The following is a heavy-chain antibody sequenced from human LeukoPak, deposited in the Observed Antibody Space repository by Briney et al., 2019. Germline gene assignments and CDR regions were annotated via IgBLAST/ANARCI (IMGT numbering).Heavy chain of an antibody. J-gene: IGHJ4*02. CDR1: GFIFSSYA. V-gene: IGHV3-23*01. Sequence: SGGSLRLSCAASGFIFSSYAMSWVRQAPGKGLEWVSGISDSGGSTYYADSAKGRFTISRDNSKNTLFLQMSSLRAEDTAVYYCAKDLGVDSSSWYGFDFWGQGTLVTVSS. D-gene: IGHD6-13*01. CDR3: AKDLGVDSSSWYGFDF. CDR2: ISDSGGST.